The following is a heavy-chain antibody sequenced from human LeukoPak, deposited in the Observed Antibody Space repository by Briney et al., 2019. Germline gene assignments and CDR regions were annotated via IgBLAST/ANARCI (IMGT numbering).Heavy chain of an antibody. D-gene: IGHD5-18*01. Sequence: SETLSLTCTVSGGSMSSYHWSWIRQPAGKGLEWIGRFHITGSTNYNPSLKSRVTMSIDTSKNQFSLKLSSVSAADTAVYYCARDGLYSYGYSYFDYWGQGTLVTVFS. CDR2: FHITGST. J-gene: IGHJ4*02. CDR1: GGSMSSYH. CDR3: ARDGLYSYGYSYFDY. V-gene: IGHV4-4*07.